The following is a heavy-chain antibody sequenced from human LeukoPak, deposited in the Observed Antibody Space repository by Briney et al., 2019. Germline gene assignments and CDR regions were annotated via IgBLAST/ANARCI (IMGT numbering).Heavy chain of an antibody. CDR3: ARSLVVVITTEGNYFDY. D-gene: IGHD3-22*01. J-gene: IGHJ4*02. CDR2: IIPIFGTA. Sequence: RQAPGXGXXXXGGIIPIFGTANYAQKFQGRVTITADESTSTAYMELGSLRSEDTAVYYCARSLVVVITTEGNYFDYWGQGTLVTVSS. V-gene: IGHV1-69*01.